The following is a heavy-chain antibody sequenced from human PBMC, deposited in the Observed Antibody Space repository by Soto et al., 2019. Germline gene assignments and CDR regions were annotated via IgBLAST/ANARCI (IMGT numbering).Heavy chain of an antibody. CDR2: INAGNGNT. CDR1: GYTFTSYA. Sequence: ASVKVSCKASGYTFTSYAMHWVRQAPGQRLEWIGWINAGNGNTKYSQKFQGRVTITRDTSTSTAYMELSSLRSEDTAVYYCARDYTYYYGSGSLVQRNPWGQGTLVTVSS. V-gene: IGHV1-3*01. CDR3: ARDYTYYYGSGSLVQRNP. J-gene: IGHJ5*02. D-gene: IGHD3-10*01.